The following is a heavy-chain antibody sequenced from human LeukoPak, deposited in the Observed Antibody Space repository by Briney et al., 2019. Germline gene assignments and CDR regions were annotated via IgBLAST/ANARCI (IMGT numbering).Heavy chain of an antibody. V-gene: IGHV3-23*01. CDR3: AKARAGDITAAFNY. J-gene: IGHJ4*02. CDR1: GFTFNTYA. CDR2: ITSGANT. D-gene: IGHD6-13*01. Sequence: GGSLRLSCAASGFTFNTYAMSWVRQAPGKGLEWVSGITSGANTYYADSVKGRFTISRDNSENMLNLQMNSLRAEDTAIYYCAKARAGDITAAFNYWGQGTVVTVSS.